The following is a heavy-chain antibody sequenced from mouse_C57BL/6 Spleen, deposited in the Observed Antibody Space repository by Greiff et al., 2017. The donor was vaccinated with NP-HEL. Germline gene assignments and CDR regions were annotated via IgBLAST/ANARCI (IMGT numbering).Heavy chain of an antibody. J-gene: IGHJ2*01. CDR1: GYSFTDYN. D-gene: IGHD1-1*01. CDR2: INPNYGTT. Sequence: EVKLQESGPELVKPGASVKISCKASGYSFTDYNMNWVKQSNGKSLEWIGVINPNYGTTSYKQKFKGKATLTVDKSSSTAYMQLNSLTSEDSAVYYCARSDYYRSSWDYWGQGTTLTVSS. CDR3: ARSDYYRSSWDY. V-gene: IGHV1-39*01.